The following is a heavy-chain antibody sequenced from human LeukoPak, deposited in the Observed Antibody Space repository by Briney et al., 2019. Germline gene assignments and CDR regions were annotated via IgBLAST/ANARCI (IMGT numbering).Heavy chain of an antibody. CDR2: INHSGST. Sequence: PSETLSLTCGVYGGSFSGYHWNWIRQPPGEGLEWIGEINHSGSTNYNPSLKSRVTTSVDTSKKQFSLRLSSVTAADTAVYFCARGVRIAVADPHLDYWGQGTLVTVSS. D-gene: IGHD6-19*01. V-gene: IGHV4-34*01. CDR1: GGSFSGYH. J-gene: IGHJ4*02. CDR3: ARGVRIAVADPHLDY.